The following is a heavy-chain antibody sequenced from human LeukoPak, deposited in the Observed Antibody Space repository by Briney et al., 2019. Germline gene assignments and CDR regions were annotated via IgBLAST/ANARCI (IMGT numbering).Heavy chain of an antibody. CDR2: IYTSGST. J-gene: IGHJ5*02. Sequence: SETLSLTCTVSGGSISSYYWSWIRQPAGKGLEWIGRIYTSGSTNYNPSLKSRVTMSVDTSKNQFSLKLSSVTAADTAVYYCARLVVHRETTWFDPWGQGTLVTVSS. D-gene: IGHD2-2*01. V-gene: IGHV4-4*07. CDR1: GGSISSYY. CDR3: ARLVVHRETTWFDP.